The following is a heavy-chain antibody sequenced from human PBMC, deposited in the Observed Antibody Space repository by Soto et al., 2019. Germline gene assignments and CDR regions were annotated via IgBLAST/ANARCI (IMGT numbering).Heavy chain of an antibody. J-gene: IGHJ6*03. CDR2: ISSSSSTI. CDR1: GFTFSSYS. Sequence: EVQLVESGGGLVQPGGSLRLSCAASGFTFSSYSMNWVRQAPGKGLEWVSYISSSSSTIYYADSVKGRFTISRDNAKNSLYLQMNSLRAEDTAVYYCARGCWDIVVVPAACLMDVWGKGTTVTVSS. CDR3: ARGCWDIVVVPAACLMDV. D-gene: IGHD2-2*01. V-gene: IGHV3-48*01.